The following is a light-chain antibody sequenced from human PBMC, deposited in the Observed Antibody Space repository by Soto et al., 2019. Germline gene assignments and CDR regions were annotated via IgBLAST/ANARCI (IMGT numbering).Light chain of an antibody. CDR1: GSNIGGNS. CDR3: GSWDSSLSAYV. J-gene: IGLJ1*01. CDR2: DDN. V-gene: IGLV1-51*01. Sequence: QSVMTQPPSVSAAPGQKVTISCSGSGSNIGGNSVSWYQQLPGTAPKLLIYDDNKRPSGIPDRFSGSKSGTSVTLGITGFQTGDEADYYCGSWDSSLSAYVFGTGTKLTVL.